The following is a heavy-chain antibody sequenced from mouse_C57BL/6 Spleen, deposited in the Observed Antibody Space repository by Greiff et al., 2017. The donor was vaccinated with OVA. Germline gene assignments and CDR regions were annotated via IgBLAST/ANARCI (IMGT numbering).Heavy chain of an antibody. Sequence: EVQVVESGGGLVKPGGSLKLSCAASGFTFSSYTMSWVRQTPEKRLEWVATISGGGGNTYYPDSVKGRFTISRDNAKNTLYLQMSSLRSEDTALYYCARRSSYYFDYWGQGTTLTVSS. CDR1: GFTFSSYT. V-gene: IGHV5-9*01. D-gene: IGHD3-1*01. J-gene: IGHJ2*01. CDR2: ISGGGGNT. CDR3: ARRSSYYFDY.